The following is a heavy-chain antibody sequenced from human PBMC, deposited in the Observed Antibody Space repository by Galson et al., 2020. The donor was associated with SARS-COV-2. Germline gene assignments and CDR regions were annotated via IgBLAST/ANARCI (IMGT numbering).Heavy chain of an antibody. CDR2: IGTTGDT. V-gene: IGHV3-13*01. Sequence: GGSLRLSCAASGFIFSGFDMHWVRQAAGKGLEWVSGIGTTGDTYYPESVKGRFTISRENAKNSLYLQMNSLRAEDTAVYYCARATILYDYGMDVWGRGPRSPSPQ. D-gene: IGHD3-9*01. CDR1: GFIFSGFD. CDR3: ARATILYDYGMDV. J-gene: IGHJ6*01.